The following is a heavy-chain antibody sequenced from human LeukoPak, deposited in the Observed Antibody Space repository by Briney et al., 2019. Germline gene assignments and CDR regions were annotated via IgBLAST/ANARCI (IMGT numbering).Heavy chain of an antibody. CDR2: INHSGST. Sequence: PSETLSLTCAVYGGSFSGYYWSWIRQPPGKGLEWIGEINHSGSTNYNPSLKSRVTISVDTSKNQFSLKLSSVTAADTAVYYCARASIAAAGSWGQGTLVTVSS. CDR1: GGSFSGYY. V-gene: IGHV4-34*01. CDR3: ARASIAAAGS. D-gene: IGHD6-13*01. J-gene: IGHJ5*02.